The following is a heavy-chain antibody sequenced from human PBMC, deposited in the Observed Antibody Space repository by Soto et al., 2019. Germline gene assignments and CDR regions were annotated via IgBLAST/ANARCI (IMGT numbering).Heavy chain of an antibody. CDR3: TTERIMMSEVINTRYSYGMDF. CDR1: GFIFSNAW. V-gene: IGHV3-15*07. J-gene: IGHJ6*02. D-gene: IGHD3-16*01. Sequence: PGGSLRLSCAASGFIFSNAWMNWVRQAPGKGLEWVGHIITKGEGGTTDYAAPVKDRFTISRDDSRNTLYLQMNSLKTEDTAVYYCTTERIMMSEVINTRYSYGMDFWGQGTTVTVAS. CDR2: IITKGEGGTT.